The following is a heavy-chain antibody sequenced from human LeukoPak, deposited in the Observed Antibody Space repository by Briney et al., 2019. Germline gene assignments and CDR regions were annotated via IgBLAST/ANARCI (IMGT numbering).Heavy chain of an antibody. V-gene: IGHV1-2*06. CDR2: INPNNGAT. Sequence: ASVKVSCKASGYTFTGYYMHWVRQAPGQGLEWMGRINPNNGATNYAQRLQGRVTITGNTSISTAYMGLSSLRSDDTAVYYCTRESGSHHGNDYWGQGTLVTVSS. J-gene: IGHJ4*02. CDR3: TRESGSHHGNDY. D-gene: IGHD1-26*01. CDR1: GYTFTGYY.